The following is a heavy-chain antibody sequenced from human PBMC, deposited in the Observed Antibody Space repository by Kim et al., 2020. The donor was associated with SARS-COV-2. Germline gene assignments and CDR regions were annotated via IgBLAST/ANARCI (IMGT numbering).Heavy chain of an antibody. J-gene: IGHJ4*02. CDR3: ARLARGDYYGSGSYYTN. V-gene: IGHV4-39*01. Sequence: LKSRVTISVDTSKNQFSLKLSSVTAADTAVYYCARLARGDYYGSGSYYTNWGQGTLVTVSS. D-gene: IGHD3-10*01.